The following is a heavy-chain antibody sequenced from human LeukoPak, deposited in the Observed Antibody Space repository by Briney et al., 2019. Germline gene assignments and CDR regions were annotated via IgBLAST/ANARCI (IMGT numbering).Heavy chain of an antibody. Sequence: SETLSLTCTVSGGSINSGGYYWSWIRHHPGKGVEWIGYIYFSGSTYYNPSLKSRVTISVDTSKNHFSLKLSSVTAADTAVYYCARSSVTMVRGVIYDAFDIWGQGTMVTVSS. D-gene: IGHD3-10*01. CDR1: GGSINSGGYY. J-gene: IGHJ3*02. V-gene: IGHV4-31*03. CDR3: ARSSVTMVRGVIYDAFDI. CDR2: IYFSGST.